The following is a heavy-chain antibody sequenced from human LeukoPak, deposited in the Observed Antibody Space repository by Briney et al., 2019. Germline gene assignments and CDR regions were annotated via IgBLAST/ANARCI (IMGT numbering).Heavy chain of an antibody. CDR1: GYTFTSLD. J-gene: IGHJ4*02. CDR3: ARVDGSPDY. Sequence: ASVKVSCKASGYTFTSLDINWVRQAPGQGLEWMGWMNPSSGYTGYAQQFQGRVTFTRSTSISTAYMEVSSLGSEDTAVYYCARVDGSPDYWGQGTLVTVSS. V-gene: IGHV1-8*03. CDR2: MNPSSGYT. D-gene: IGHD3-22*01.